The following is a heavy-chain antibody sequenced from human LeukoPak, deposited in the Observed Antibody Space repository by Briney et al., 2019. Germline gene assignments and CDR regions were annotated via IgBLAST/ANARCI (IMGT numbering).Heavy chain of an antibody. J-gene: IGHJ4*02. CDR1: RFTFSSYV. CDR2: ISYEGSNK. V-gene: IGHV3-30*04. Sequence: GESLRLSCAASRFTFSSYVLHRLRQAPGKPLEEVGSISYEGSNKYYVDCVKGRFTISTDNAKNTRYRQMNSRRAEDTAVYYCARDTYYYDSRGHKAGFDYWGQGTLVTVSS. CDR3: ARDTYYYDSRGHKAGFDY. D-gene: IGHD3-22*01.